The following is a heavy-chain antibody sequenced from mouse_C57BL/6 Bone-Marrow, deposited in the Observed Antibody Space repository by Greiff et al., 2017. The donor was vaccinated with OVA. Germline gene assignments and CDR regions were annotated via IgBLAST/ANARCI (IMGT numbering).Heavy chain of an antibody. J-gene: IGHJ2*01. Sequence: SGPELVKPGASVKISCKASGYTFTDYYITWVKQRPGQGLEWIGWIFPGSGSTYYHEKFKGKATLTVDKSSSTAYMLLRSLTSEDSAVFIWARAGGRGFVEGWGKGTTVTV. CDR3: ARAGGRGFVEG. CDR1: GYTFTDYY. CDR2: IFPGSGST. V-gene: IGHV1-75*01.